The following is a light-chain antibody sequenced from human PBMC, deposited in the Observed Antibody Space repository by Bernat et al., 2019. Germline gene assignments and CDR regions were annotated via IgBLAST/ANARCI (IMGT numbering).Light chain of an antibody. V-gene: IGLV2-14*03. CDR1: SSDVGGYNY. Sequence: QSALTQPASVSGSPGKSITISCTGTSSDVGGYNYVSWYQQHPGRAPKLMIYDVRDRPSGISNRFSGSKSGNTASLTISGLLAEDEADYYCSSYTSSSTLVFGGGTRLTVL. J-gene: IGLJ3*02. CDR2: DVR. CDR3: SSYTSSSTLV.